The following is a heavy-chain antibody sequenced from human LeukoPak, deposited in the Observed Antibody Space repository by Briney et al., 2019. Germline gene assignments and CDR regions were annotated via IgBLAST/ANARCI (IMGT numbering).Heavy chain of an antibody. V-gene: IGHV1-3*01. CDR3: ARDSGYDCFDP. D-gene: IGHD5-12*01. Sequence: KFQGRVTTTRDTSASTAYMELSSLRSEDTAVYYCARDSGYDCFDPWGQGTLVTVSS. J-gene: IGHJ5*02.